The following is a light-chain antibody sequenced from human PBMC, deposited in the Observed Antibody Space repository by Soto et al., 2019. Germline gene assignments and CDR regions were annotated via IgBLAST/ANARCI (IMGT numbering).Light chain of an antibody. V-gene: IGKV1-33*01. J-gene: IGKJ4*01. CDR3: QQYDNLPLT. Sequence: DIQMTQSPSTLSASVGDRVTITCGASQSILTWLAWYQQKSGKAPKLLIYDASDLETGVPSRFSGSGSGTDFTFTISSLQPEDIATYYCQQYDNLPLTFGGGTKVDIK. CDR1: QSILTW. CDR2: DAS.